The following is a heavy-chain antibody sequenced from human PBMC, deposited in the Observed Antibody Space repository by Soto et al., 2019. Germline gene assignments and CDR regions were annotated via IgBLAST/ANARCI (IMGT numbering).Heavy chain of an antibody. CDR2: ISGSGGST. J-gene: IGHJ3*02. D-gene: IGHD3-9*01. CDR1: GFTFSSYA. V-gene: IGHV3-23*01. Sequence: PWCCLRLSSAASGFTFSSYAMSWVRQAPGKGLEWVSAISGSGGSTYYADSVKGRFTISRDNSKNTLYLQMNSLRAEDTAVYYCAKGNVLRYFDWLITPPDAFDIWGQGTMVTVSS. CDR3: AKGNVLRYFDWLITPPDAFDI.